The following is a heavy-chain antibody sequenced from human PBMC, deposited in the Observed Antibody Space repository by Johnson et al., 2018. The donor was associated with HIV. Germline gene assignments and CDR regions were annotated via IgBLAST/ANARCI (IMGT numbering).Heavy chain of an antibody. V-gene: IGHV3-33*06. J-gene: IGHJ3*02. CDR1: GFTFSSYA. Sequence: VQLVESGGGVVQPGRSLRLSCAASGFTFSSYAMHWVRQAPGKGLEWVAVIWYYGSNKYYADYVKGRFTISRDNSKNTLYLQMNSLRAEDTAVYYCAKDGGFVGATPAFDIWGQGTMVTVSS. CDR3: AKDGGFVGATPAFDI. CDR2: IWYYGSNK. D-gene: IGHD1-26*01.